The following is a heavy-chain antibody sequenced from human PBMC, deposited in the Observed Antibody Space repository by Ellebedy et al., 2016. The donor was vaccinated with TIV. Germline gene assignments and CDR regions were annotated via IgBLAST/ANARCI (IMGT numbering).Heavy chain of an antibody. CDR2: ISNSGRKT. V-gene: IGHV3-23*01. CDR3: AKGPLGVAGTCFNQ. Sequence: GESLKISCAASGFTFSSYAMSWVRQVPGKGLEWVSSISNSGRKTYYADSVKGRFTISRDNSKNTQHLQMNSLRAEDTAVYYCAKGPLGVAGTCFNQWGQGTLVTVSS. J-gene: IGHJ4*02. D-gene: IGHD6-19*01. CDR1: GFTFSSYA.